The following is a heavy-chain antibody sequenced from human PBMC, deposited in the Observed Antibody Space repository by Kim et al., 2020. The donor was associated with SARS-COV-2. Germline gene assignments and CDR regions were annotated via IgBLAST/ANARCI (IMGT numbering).Heavy chain of an antibody. V-gene: IGHV3-11*01. Sequence: GGSLRLSCAASGFAFSDYHMSWIRQAPGKGLEWVSYIGTSGTTIYYADSVKGRFTISRDNAKNSLYLQINILRAEDTAVYYCARDWYLDYWVQGTLVTVS. CDR3: ARDWYLDY. J-gene: IGHJ4*02. CDR1: GFAFSDYH. CDR2: IGTSGTTI.